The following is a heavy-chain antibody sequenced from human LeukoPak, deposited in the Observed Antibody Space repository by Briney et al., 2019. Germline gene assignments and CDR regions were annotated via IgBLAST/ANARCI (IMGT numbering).Heavy chain of an antibody. Sequence: SETLSLTCAVYGGSFSGYYWSWIRQPPGKGLEWIGEINHSGSTNYNPSLKSRVTISVDTSKNQFSLKLSSVTAADTAVYYCASENFWSGYLDYWGRGTLVTVSS. J-gene: IGHJ4*02. CDR1: GGSFSGYY. CDR3: ASENFWSGYLDY. V-gene: IGHV4-34*01. D-gene: IGHD3-3*01. CDR2: INHSGST.